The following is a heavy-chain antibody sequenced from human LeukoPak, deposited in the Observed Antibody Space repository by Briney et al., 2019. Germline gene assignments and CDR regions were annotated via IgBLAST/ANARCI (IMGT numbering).Heavy chain of an antibody. CDR1: GGSLRSSNW. Sequence: SGTLPLTCAVSGGSLRSSNWWSWVRQPPGKGLEWIGEIYHSGSTNYKPSLKSRVTNSIEKPKNQFSLRLSAVTAADTGVYYCASSGYYYHLLAGAFDIWGQGTMVTVSS. CDR2: IYHSGST. CDR3: ASSGYYYHLLAGAFDI. D-gene: IGHD3-22*01. J-gene: IGHJ3*02. V-gene: IGHV4-4*02.